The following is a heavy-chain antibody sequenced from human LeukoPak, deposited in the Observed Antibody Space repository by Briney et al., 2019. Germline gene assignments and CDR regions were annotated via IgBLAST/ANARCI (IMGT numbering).Heavy chain of an antibody. CDR1: GFTFDDYG. CDR3: ARESEHSVSQVDFDL. CDR2: INWNGGST. J-gene: IGHJ3*01. D-gene: IGHD2-15*01. Sequence: GGSLRLSCAASGFTFDDYGMSWVRQAPGKGLEWVSGINWNGGSTGYADSVKGRFTISRDNAKNSLYLQMNSLRAEDTAVYYCARESEHSVSQVDFDLWGQGTMVTVSS. V-gene: IGHV3-20*04.